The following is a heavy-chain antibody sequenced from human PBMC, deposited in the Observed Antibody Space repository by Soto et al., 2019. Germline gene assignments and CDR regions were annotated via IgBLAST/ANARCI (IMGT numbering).Heavy chain of an antibody. V-gene: IGHV4-61*08. CDR3: ASTRGYSGYDP. CDR1: GGSISSGGYS. CDR2: IYYSGST. Sequence: SETLSLTCAVSGGSISSGGYSWSWIRQPPGKGLEWIGYIYYSGSTNYNPSLKSRVTISVDTSKNQFSLKLSSVTAADTAVYYCASTRGYSGYDPWGQGTLVTVSS. J-gene: IGHJ5*02. D-gene: IGHD5-12*01.